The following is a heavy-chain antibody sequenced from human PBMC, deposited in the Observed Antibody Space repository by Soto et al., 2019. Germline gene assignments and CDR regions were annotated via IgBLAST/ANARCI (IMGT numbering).Heavy chain of an antibody. V-gene: IGHV3-11*01. CDR1: GFTFSDYY. J-gene: IGHJ4*02. CDR2: ISSSGSII. D-gene: IGHD3-22*01. CDR3: ARDQGYYDSSGYFDY. Sequence: KPGGSLRLSCAASGFTFSDYYMSWIRQAPGKGLEWVSYISSSGSIIYYAGSVKGRFTISRDNARNSLYLQLNSLRAEDTAVYYCARDQGYYDSSGYFDYWGQGTLVTVSS.